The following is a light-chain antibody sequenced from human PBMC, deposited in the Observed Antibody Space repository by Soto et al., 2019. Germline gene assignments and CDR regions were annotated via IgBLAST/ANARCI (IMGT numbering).Light chain of an antibody. J-gene: IGLJ1*01. CDR3: SSYTSSSTLPYV. CDR1: STDVGGSSY. CDR2: DVS. V-gene: IGLV2-14*03. Sequence: QSALTQPASVSGSPGQSITISCTGTSTDVGGSSYVSWYQHHPGKAPRLMIYDVSNRPSGVSNRFSGSKSGNTASLTISGLQAEDEADYYCSSYTSSSTLPYVFGTGTKVTVL.